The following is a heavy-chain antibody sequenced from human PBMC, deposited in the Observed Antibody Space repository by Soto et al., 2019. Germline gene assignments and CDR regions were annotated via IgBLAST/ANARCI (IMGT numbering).Heavy chain of an antibody. CDR2: IYYSGST. CDR3: ARRKWLGYYFDY. V-gene: IGHV4-39*01. Sequence: QLQLQESGPGLVKPSETLSLTCTVSGGSISSSSYYWGWIRQPPGKGLEWIGSIYYSGSTYYNPSLKSRVTISVDTSKNQFSLKLSSVTAADTAVYYCARRKWLGYYFDYWGQGTLVTVSS. CDR1: GGSISSSSYY. D-gene: IGHD5-12*01. J-gene: IGHJ4*02.